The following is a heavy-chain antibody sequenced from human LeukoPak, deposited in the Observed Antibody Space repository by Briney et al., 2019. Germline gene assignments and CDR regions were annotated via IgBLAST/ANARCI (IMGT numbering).Heavy chain of an antibody. Sequence: PSETLSLTCTVSGGSVSSGSYYWSWIRQPPGRGLEWIGYIYYSGTTNYNPSLKSRVTMSVDTSKNQFSLKLSSVTAADTAVYYCARHHTRGYSAMVTNWFDPWGQGTLVTVSS. CDR2: IYYSGTT. CDR3: ARHHTRGYSAMVTNWFDP. CDR1: GGSVSSGSYY. V-gene: IGHV4-61*01. D-gene: IGHD5-18*01. J-gene: IGHJ5*02.